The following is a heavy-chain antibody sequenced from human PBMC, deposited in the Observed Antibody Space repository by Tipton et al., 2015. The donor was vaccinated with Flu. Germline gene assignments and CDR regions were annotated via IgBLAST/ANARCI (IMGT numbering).Heavy chain of an antibody. V-gene: IGHV4-39*07. CDR3: ARRDFSNYVSEPHSWFDP. D-gene: IGHD4-11*01. CDR1: GDSIRSSNYY. CDR2: TFHSGNT. Sequence: GLVKPSETLSLTCGVSGDSIRSSNYYWGWIRQPPGKGLEWIGNTFHSGNTYLNPSLKSRVTMSIDTSKNQFSLKLSSVTASDTAVYYCARRDFSNYVSEPHSWFDPWGQGPLVTVSS. J-gene: IGHJ5*01.